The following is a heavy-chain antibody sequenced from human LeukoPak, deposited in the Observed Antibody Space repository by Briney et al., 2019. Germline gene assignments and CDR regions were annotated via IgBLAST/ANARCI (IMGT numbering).Heavy chain of an antibody. CDR1: GLTFSGSA. CDR3: TRHRYYYDSSGYYGVVDY. D-gene: IGHD3-22*01. J-gene: IGHJ4*02. Sequence: PGGSLRLSCAASGLTFSGSAMHWVRQASGKGLEWVGRIRSKANSYATAYAASVKGRFTISRDDSKNTAYLQMNSLKTEDTAVYYCTRHRYYYDSSGYYGVVDYWGQGTLVTVSS. CDR2: IRSKANSYAT. V-gene: IGHV3-73*01.